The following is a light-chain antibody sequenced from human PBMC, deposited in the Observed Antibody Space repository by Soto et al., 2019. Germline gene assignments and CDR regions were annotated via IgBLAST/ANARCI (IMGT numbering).Light chain of an antibody. CDR2: GAS. CDR3: KQYGSSPLT. Sequence: EIVLTQSPGTLYLSPGERATLSCRASQSVSSNYLAWYQQKPGQAPRLLIYGASSRATGIPDRFSGSGSGTDFTLTISRLEPEDFAVYHCKQYGSSPLTFGGGTKVEIK. CDR1: QSVSSNY. V-gene: IGKV3-20*01. J-gene: IGKJ4*01.